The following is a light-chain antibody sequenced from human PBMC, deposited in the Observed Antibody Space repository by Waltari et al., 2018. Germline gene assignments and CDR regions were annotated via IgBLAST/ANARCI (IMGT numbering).Light chain of an antibody. CDR3: QQYNTYPYT. CDR2: RSS. V-gene: IGKV1-5*03. CDR1: QSVGTW. J-gene: IGKJ2*01. Sequence: DIQMTQSPSTLSASVRDRVTITCRASQSVGTWLAWYPQKPGETPNLLIYRSSTLDTGVPSRFSGSGSGTEFTLTISSLQPDDFATYYCQQYNTYPYTFGQGTKLEVK.